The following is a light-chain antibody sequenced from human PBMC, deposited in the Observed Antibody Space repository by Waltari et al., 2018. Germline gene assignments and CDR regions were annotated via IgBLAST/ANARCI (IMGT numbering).Light chain of an antibody. V-gene: IGKV3-20*01. CDR1: QSVFSSY. CDR3: QVYGSSPLT. CDR2: GAS. Sequence: ILLTQFPATLSLSPGETATFSCRASQSVFSSYIGWYLQKPGQAPRLPIYGASNRATDIPDRFSGSGSGTDFTLTISRLEPEDFAVYYCQVYGSSPLTFGGGTKVEI. J-gene: IGKJ4*01.